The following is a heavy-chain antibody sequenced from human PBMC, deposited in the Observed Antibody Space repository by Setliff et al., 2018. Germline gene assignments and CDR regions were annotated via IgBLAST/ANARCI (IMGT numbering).Heavy chain of an antibody. J-gene: IGHJ6*03. V-gene: IGHV4-59*08. Sequence: PSETLSLTCTVSGDSISGDYWSWIRQPPGKGLEWIGFIHYSGSTNYNPSLKSRVTMSVDTSKNQLSLKLTFVTAADTAKYYCARLIGYSYGYYYHYMDVWGKGTTVTVSS. D-gene: IGHD5-18*01. CDR1: GDSISGDY. CDR3: ARLIGYSYGYYYHYMDV. CDR2: IHYSGST.